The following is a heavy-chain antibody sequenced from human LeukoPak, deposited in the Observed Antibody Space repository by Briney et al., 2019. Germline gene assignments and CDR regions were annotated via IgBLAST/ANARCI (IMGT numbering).Heavy chain of an antibody. CDR2: INWNGDST. V-gene: IGHV3-20*04. J-gene: IGHJ4*02. CDR1: GFTFDDYT. Sequence: GGSLRLSCAASGFTFDDYTMTWVRQAPGKGLEWVSNINWNGDSTDYADSVKGRLTISRDNSKNTLYLQMNSLRAEDTAVYYCAKGIVVPAAQTPYFDYWGQGTLVTVSS. D-gene: IGHD2-2*01. CDR3: AKGIVVPAAQTPYFDY.